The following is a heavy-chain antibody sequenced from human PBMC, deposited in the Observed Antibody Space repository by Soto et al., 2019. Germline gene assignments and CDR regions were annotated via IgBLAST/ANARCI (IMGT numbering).Heavy chain of an antibody. J-gene: IGHJ5*02. CDR3: AREVVAAATSWFDP. D-gene: IGHD2-15*01. V-gene: IGHV1-69*13. CDR1: GGTFAISV. Sequence: GASVKVSCKASGGTFAISVFNWVRQAPGQGLEWMGGIISIFGTPNYSQKFLGRVTITADESTSTGYMELSNLRSDDTAIYYCAREVVAAATSWFDPWGQGTLVTVSS. CDR2: IISIFGTP.